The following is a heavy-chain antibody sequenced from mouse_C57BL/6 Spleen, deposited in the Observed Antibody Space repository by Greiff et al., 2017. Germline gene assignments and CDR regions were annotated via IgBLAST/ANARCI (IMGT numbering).Heavy chain of an antibody. D-gene: IGHD1-1*01. CDR1: GYTFTSYW. Sequence: QVQLKQPGAELVMPGASVKLSCKASGYTFTSYWLHWVKQRPGQGLEWIGEIDPSDSYTNYNQKFKGKSTLTVDKSSSTDYMQLSSLTSEDSAVYYCARHGLLRGDFDYWGQGTTLTVSS. J-gene: IGHJ2*01. CDR3: ARHGLLRGDFDY. V-gene: IGHV1-69*01. CDR2: IDPSDSYT.